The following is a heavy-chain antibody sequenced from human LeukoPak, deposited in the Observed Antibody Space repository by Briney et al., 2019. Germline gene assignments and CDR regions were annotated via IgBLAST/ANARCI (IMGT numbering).Heavy chain of an antibody. J-gene: IGHJ6*03. CDR1: GGSFSGYY. V-gene: IGHV4-34*01. CDR2: INHSGST. Sequence: PSETLSLTCAVYGGSFSGYYWSWIRQPPGKGLEWIGEINHSGSTNYNPSLKSRVTISVDTSKNQFSLKLSSVTAADTAVYYCARSNVLMVYAMSSGRSSPRQYYMDVWGKGTTVTVSS. CDR3: ARSNVLMVYAMSSGRSSPRQYYMDV. D-gene: IGHD2-8*01.